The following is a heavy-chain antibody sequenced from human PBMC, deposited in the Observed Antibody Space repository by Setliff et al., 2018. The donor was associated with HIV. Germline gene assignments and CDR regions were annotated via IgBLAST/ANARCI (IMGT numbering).Heavy chain of an antibody. CDR3: ARGALLAAFDFDH. Sequence: ASVKVSCKASGYTFTTYSLHWVRQAPGQSLEWMGWINVGNGDTKYSRELQGRIIITRDTSANTAYVELSGLRFDDTAVYFCARGALLAAFDFDHWGHGTLVTVSS. CDR2: INVGNGDT. CDR1: GYTFTTYS. D-gene: IGHD3-10*01. J-gene: IGHJ4*01. V-gene: IGHV1-3*01.